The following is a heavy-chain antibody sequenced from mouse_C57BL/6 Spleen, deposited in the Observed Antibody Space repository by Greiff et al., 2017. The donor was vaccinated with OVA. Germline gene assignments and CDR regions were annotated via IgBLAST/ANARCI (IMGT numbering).Heavy chain of an antibody. D-gene: IGHD1-1*01. V-gene: IGHV2-2*01. CDR3: ARVITTVAYARDY. J-gene: IGHJ4*01. Sequence: QVQLKESGPGLVQPSQSLSIACTVSGFSLTSYGVHWVRQSPGKGLEWLGVIWSGGSTDYNAAFISRLSISKDNSKSQVFFKMNSLQADDTAIYYCARVITTVAYARDYWGQGTSVTVSS. CDR1: GFSLTSYG. CDR2: IWSGGST.